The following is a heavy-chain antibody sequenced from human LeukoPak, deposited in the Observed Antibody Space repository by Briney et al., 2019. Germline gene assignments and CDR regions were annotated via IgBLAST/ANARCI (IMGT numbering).Heavy chain of an antibody. Sequence: GASLQISCKGSGYSFTSYWIGWVRPLPGKGLEGMGIIYPGDYDTRYSPSFQGQVTISADKSISTAYLQWSSLKASDTAMYYCARQFSDSSGFEATFDYWGQGTLVTVSS. V-gene: IGHV5-51*01. J-gene: IGHJ4*02. D-gene: IGHD3-22*01. CDR2: IYPGDYDT. CDR1: GYSFTSYW. CDR3: ARQFSDSSGFEATFDY.